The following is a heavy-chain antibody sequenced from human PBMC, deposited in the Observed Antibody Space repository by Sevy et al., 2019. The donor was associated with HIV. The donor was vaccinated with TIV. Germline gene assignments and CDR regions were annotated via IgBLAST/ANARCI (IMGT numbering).Heavy chain of an antibody. CDR3: ARGVHYYDSSGYANFDY. CDR2: IKQDGSEK. CDR1: GFTFSSYW. D-gene: IGHD3-22*01. J-gene: IGHJ4*02. Sequence: GGSLRLSCAASGFTFSSYWMSWVRQAPGKGLEWVANIKQDGSEKYYVDSVKGRFTISRDNAKNSLYLQMNGLRAEDTAVYYCARGVHYYDSSGYANFDYWGQGTLVTVSS. V-gene: IGHV3-7*01.